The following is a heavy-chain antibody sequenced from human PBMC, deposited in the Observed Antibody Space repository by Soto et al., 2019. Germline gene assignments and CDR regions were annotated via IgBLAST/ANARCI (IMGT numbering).Heavy chain of an antibody. CDR2: ISDTGAST. D-gene: IGHD6-19*01. CDR1: GFTFKESA. J-gene: IGHJ4*02. V-gene: IGHV3-23*01. CDR3: AKGRGSGWAWFFDN. Sequence: EVRLLEAGGGLKQPGGSLRLSCAASGFTFKESAMNWVRQAPGKGLEWVASISDTGASTWYAESVRGRLSISRDNSKNTLYLQINSLSGEDTAVYYCAKGRGSGWAWFFDNWGQGTLVTVSS.